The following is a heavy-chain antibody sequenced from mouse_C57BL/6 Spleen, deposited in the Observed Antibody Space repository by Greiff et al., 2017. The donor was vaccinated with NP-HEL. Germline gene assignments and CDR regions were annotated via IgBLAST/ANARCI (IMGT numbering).Heavy chain of an antibody. J-gene: IGHJ4*01. D-gene: IGHD2-3*01. CDR3: ARKDGDGYYEWYAMDY. CDR1: GYTFTDYY. Sequence: VQLQQSGPELVKPGASVKISCKASGYTFTDYYMNWVKQSHGKSLEWIGDINPNNGGTSYNQKFKGKATLTVDKSSSTAYMELRSLTSEDSAVYYCARKDGDGYYEWYAMDYWGQGTSVTVSS. V-gene: IGHV1-26*01. CDR2: INPNNGGT.